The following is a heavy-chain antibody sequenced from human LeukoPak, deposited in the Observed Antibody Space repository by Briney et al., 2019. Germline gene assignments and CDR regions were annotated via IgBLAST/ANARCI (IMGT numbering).Heavy chain of an antibody. CDR2: IYTSGST. D-gene: IGHD7-27*01. Sequence: PSQTLSLTXTVSGGSISSGSYYWSWIRQPAGKGLEWIGRIYTSGSTNYNPSLKSRVTISVDTSKNQFSLKLSSVTAADTAVYYCAQLGKKDYWGQGTLVTVSS. CDR1: GGSISSGSYY. J-gene: IGHJ4*02. V-gene: IGHV4-61*02. CDR3: AQLGKKDY.